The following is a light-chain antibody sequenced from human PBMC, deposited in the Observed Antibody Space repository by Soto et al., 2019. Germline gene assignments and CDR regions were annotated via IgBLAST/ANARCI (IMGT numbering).Light chain of an antibody. V-gene: IGKV3-20*01. Sequence: EIVLTQSPGTLSLSPGERATLSCTASQSLSSSYLAWYQQKPGQAPRLLIYGESGRATGIPDRFSGGGSGADFALTISRREPGDSAMYYCQQYCSSPQTFGHGTKVELK. J-gene: IGKJ1*01. CDR2: GES. CDR1: QSLSSSY. CDR3: QQYCSSPQT.